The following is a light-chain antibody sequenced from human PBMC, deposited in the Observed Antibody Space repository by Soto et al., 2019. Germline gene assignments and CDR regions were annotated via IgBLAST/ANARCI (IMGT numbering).Light chain of an antibody. CDR1: QGISNY. Sequence: DIQMTQSPSSLSASVGDRVTITCRASQGISNYLAWYQQKPGKVPQLLIYSASVLQSGVPSRFSGSGCETDFHLTISSLPTEDVATYYCQKYNSALWTFGQGTKVEIK. CDR2: SAS. V-gene: IGKV1-27*01. J-gene: IGKJ1*01. CDR3: QKYNSALWT.